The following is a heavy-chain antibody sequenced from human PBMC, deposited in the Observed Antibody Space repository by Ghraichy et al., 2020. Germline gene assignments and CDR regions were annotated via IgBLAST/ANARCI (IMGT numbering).Heavy chain of an antibody. CDR2: IFHSGSD. D-gene: IGHD4-23*01. CDR3: ARHIDHGGNSLYYGMDV. CDR1: GGSMSPYY. Sequence: SETLSLTCIVSGGSMSPYYWSWIRQPPGKGLEWIGYIFHSGSDNYNPSLRSRVTISVDTSQNQFSLTVNSVTAADTAVYYCARHIDHGGNSLYYGMDVWGQGTTVIVSS. J-gene: IGHJ6*02. V-gene: IGHV4-59*08.